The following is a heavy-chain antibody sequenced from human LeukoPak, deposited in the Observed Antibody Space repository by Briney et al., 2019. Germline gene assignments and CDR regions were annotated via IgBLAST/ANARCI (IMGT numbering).Heavy chain of an antibody. D-gene: IGHD3-10*01. V-gene: IGHV3-7*03. J-gene: IGHJ4*02. CDR1: GFTFSSYW. CDR2: IKQDGSEK. CDR3: AKDTYYFASGTFDY. Sequence: GGSLRLSCAASGFTFSSYWMSWVRQAPGKGLEWVANIKQDGSEKYYVDSVKGRFPNTRDNAKNSLYLQLNSLRAEDTAVYYCAKDTYYFASGTFDYWGQGTLVTVSS.